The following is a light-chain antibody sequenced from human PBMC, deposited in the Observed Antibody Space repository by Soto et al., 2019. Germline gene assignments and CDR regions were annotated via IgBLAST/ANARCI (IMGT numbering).Light chain of an antibody. CDR2: DAS. CDR3: QQRSNWPPSIT. V-gene: IGKV3-11*01. Sequence: ENVLTQSPATLSLAPGERATLSCRALQSVSSYLAWYQQKPGQAPRLLIYDASNRATGIPARFSGSGSGTDFTLTISSLEPEDFAVYYCQQRSNWPPSITFGQGTRLEIK. J-gene: IGKJ5*01. CDR1: QSVSSY.